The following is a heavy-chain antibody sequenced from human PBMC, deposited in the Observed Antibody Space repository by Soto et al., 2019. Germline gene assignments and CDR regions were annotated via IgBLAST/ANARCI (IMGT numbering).Heavy chain of an antibody. CDR3: ASPPPYITMVRGVLKFFGY. D-gene: IGHD3-10*01. J-gene: IGHJ4*02. CDR2: ISYDGSNK. V-gene: IGHV3-30-3*01. CDR1: GFTFSSYA. Sequence: GGSLRLSCAASGFTFSSYAMHWVRQAPGKGLEWVAVISYDGSNKYYADSVKGRFTISRDNSKNTLYLQMNSLRAEDTAVYYCASPPPYITMVRGVLKFFGYWGQGTLVTVSS.